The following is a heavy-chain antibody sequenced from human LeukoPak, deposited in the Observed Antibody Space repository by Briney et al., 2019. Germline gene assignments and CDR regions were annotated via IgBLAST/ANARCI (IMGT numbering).Heavy chain of an antibody. Sequence: SETLSLTCAVYGGSFSGYYWSWIRQPPGKGLEWIGEINHSGSTSYNPSLKSRVTISVDTSKNQFSLKLSSVTAADTAVYYCARRRYSYGSYNWFDPWGQGTLVTVSS. CDR3: ARRRYSYGSYNWFDP. V-gene: IGHV4-34*01. D-gene: IGHD5-18*01. CDR1: GGSFSGYY. J-gene: IGHJ5*02. CDR2: INHSGST.